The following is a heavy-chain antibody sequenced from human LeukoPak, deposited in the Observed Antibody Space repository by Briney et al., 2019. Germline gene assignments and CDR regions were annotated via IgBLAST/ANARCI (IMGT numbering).Heavy chain of an antibody. CDR1: GYTFTSYA. D-gene: IGHD6-19*01. J-gene: IGHJ6*02. V-gene: IGHV1-3*01. CDR3: ARGGNTVAGPYYYYGMDV. CDR2: INAGNGNP. Sequence: GASVKVSCKASGYTFTSYAMHWVRQAPGQRLEWMGWINAGNGNPKYAQKFQGRVTITRDTSASTAYMELSSLRSEDTAVYYCARGGNTVAGPYYYYGMDVWGQGTTVTVSS.